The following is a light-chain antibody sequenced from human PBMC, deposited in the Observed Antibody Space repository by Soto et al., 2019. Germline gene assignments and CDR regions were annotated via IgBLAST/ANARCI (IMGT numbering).Light chain of an antibody. Sequence: EIVLTQSPVTLSLSPGERATLSCRASQSINNYLAWYQQKPGQPPRLLIYDASNRATAIPVRFSGSGSGTDSTLTISSLEPEDSAVYYCQYRGIWPPGANFGGGTKVEIK. V-gene: IGKV3-11*01. CDR2: DAS. CDR3: QYRGIWPPGAN. J-gene: IGKJ4*01. CDR1: QSINNY.